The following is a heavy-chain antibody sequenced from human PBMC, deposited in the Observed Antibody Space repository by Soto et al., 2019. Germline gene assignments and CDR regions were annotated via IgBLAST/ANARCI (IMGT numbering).Heavy chain of an antibody. D-gene: IGHD3-10*01. CDR1: GDSISTFY. CDR3: ARQRGNYFDY. Sequence: SETLSLTCTVSGDSISTFYWSWIRQPPGKGLEWIGYIYYTGSTNYNPSLKSRVTMSVDTSKKQFSLKLTSVTAADTAVYYCARQRGNYFDYWGQGSLVTVSS. V-gene: IGHV4-59*01. J-gene: IGHJ4*02. CDR2: IYYTGST.